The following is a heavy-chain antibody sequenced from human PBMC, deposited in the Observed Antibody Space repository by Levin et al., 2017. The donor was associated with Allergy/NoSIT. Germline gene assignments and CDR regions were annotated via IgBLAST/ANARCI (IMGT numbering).Heavy chain of an antibody. D-gene: IGHD3-16*01. CDR1: GSTSTTYA. J-gene: IGHJ4*02. V-gene: IGHV1-3*01. Sequence: GGSLRLSCKASGSTSTTYAMHWVRQAPGQRLEWLGWISAANAETRYSQKFQGRVTITRDSSATTAYVELSSLTSEDTAIYYCASGGFYGRIDSWGLGTLITVSS. CDR2: ISAANAET. CDR3: ASGGFYGRIDS.